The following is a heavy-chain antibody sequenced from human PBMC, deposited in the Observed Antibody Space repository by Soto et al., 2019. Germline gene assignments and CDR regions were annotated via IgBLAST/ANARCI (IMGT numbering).Heavy chain of an antibody. V-gene: IGHV6-1*01. CDR2: TYYTSRWFN. CDR3: AREGGNRYYYYGMDV. J-gene: IGHJ6*02. D-gene: IGHD6-25*01. Sequence: LSQTLSLTCAISGDSDSSKSSACNWNRQSPSSDLEWLGRTYYTSRWFNDYAVSVKRRIIFNPDTPKNQCSLQLNSVTPEDIAVFYCAREGGNRYYYYGMDVWGQGTTVTVAS. CDR1: GDSDSSKSSA.